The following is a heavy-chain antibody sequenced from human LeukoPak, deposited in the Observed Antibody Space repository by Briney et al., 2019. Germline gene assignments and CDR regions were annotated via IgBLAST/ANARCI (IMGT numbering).Heavy chain of an antibody. Sequence: ASVKVSCKASGYTFPIYGISWVRQAPGQGLECMGWINVYNGNTNYAQKLQGRVTMPTDTSTSTAYMEQRSLRSDDTAVYYCARGTYQYDSSGYPFDYWGQGTLVTVSS. J-gene: IGHJ4*02. CDR3: ARGTYQYDSSGYPFDY. D-gene: IGHD3-22*01. CDR2: INVYNGNT. CDR1: GYTFPIYG. V-gene: IGHV1-18*01.